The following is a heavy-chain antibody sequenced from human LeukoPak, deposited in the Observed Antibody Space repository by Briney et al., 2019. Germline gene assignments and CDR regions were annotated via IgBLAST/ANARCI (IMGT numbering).Heavy chain of an antibody. CDR3: ARGRQIAAAGKYYYYYMDV. J-gene: IGHJ6*03. D-gene: IGHD6-13*01. CDR1: GGSFSGYY. Sequence: PSETLSLTCAVYGGSFSGYYWSWIRQPPGKGLEWIGEINHSGSTNYNPSLKSRVTISVDTSKNQFSLKLSSVTAADTAVYYCARGRQIAAAGKYYYYYMDVWGKGTTVTISS. CDR2: INHSGST. V-gene: IGHV4-34*01.